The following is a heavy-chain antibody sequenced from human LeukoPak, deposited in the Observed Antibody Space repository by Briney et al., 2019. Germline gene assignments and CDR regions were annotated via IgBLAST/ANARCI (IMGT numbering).Heavy chain of an antibody. CDR3: ARPPSRGYSSSFEY. Sequence: GESLKISCKGSGYSFATYWIAWVRQMPGKGLEWMGVIYPDESNIRYSPSFQGQVTISADKSISTAYLQWSSLKASDTAIYYCARPPSRGYSSSFEYWGQGTLVTVSS. CDR2: IYPDESNI. D-gene: IGHD2-2*03. J-gene: IGHJ4*02. CDR1: GYSFATYW. V-gene: IGHV5-51*01.